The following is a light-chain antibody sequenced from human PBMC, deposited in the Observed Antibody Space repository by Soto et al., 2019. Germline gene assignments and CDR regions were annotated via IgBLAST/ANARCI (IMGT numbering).Light chain of an antibody. CDR1: TSDVGGYNY. V-gene: IGLV2-8*01. Sequence: QSALTQPPSASGSHGQSVTISCTGTTSDVGGYNYVSWYQLHPGKVPKLIISEVNKRPSGVPDRFSGSKSGSTASLTVSGLQAEDEADYFCSSYAGSKNFILFGGGTQLTVL. CDR2: EVN. J-gene: IGLJ2*01. CDR3: SSYAGSKNFIL.